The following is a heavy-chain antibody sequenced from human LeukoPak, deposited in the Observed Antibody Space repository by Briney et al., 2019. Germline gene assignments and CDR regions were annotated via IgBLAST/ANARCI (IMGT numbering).Heavy chain of an antibody. J-gene: IGHJ4*02. Sequence: ASVKVSCKTSGYTFSRYGFSGVRQAPGQGVEGMGWIGVFNGNRNYAKSVQGRITLTADTSTNTTSMELRSLTSDDTAVYFCGRDWDSHVQFWGQGTLITVSS. CDR2: IGVFNGNR. V-gene: IGHV1-18*01. CDR3: GRDWDSHVQF. CDR1: GYTFSRYG. D-gene: IGHD1-26*01.